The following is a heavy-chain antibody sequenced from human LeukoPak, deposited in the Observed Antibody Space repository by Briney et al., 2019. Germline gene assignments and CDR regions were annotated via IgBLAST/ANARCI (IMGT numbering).Heavy chain of an antibody. CDR1: GFTFSSYG. V-gene: IGHV3-30*03. CDR2: ISYDGSSK. J-gene: IGHJ4*02. D-gene: IGHD3-22*01. CDR3: AMGGWLLPSQVDY. Sequence: PGGSLRLSCAASGFTFSSYGIHWVRQSPGKGLEWVAVISYDGSSKYYADSVKGRFTISRDNSKNTLYLQMNSLRAEDTAVYYCAMGGWLLPSQVDYWGQGTLVTVSS.